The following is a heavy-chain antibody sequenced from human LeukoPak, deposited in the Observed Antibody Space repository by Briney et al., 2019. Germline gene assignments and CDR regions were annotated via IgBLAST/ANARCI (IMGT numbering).Heavy chain of an antibody. CDR3: ARRVITGSINY. Sequence: SETLSLPCAVYGQSFGGYYWSWIRQPPGKGLEWIGEISHGGSANYNPSLKSRVTISVDTPKNQFSLKLTSVTAADTAVYYCARRVITGSINYWGQGTQVTGSS. CDR1: GQSFGGYY. D-gene: IGHD1-20*01. CDR2: ISHGGSA. J-gene: IGHJ4*02. V-gene: IGHV4-34*01.